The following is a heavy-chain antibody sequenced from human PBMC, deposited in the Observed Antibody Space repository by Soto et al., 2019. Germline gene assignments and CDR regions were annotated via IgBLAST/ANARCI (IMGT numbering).Heavy chain of an antibody. CDR1: GGSVRSGSYY. CDR2: IYSSGST. D-gene: IGHD6-13*01. Sequence: QVELQESGPGLVKPSETLSLTCTVSGGSVRSGSYYWSWIRQPPGKGLEWIGYIYSSGSTNYNPPLKSRVTISVDTSKNLFSLKLSSVTAADTAVYYCARDFGAAAAGGWFDHWGQGTLVTVSA. J-gene: IGHJ5*02. CDR3: ARDFGAAAAGGWFDH. V-gene: IGHV4-61*01.